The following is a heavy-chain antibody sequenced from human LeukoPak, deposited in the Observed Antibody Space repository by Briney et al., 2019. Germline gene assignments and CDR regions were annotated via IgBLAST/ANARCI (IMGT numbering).Heavy chain of an antibody. D-gene: IGHD4-17*01. V-gene: IGHV1-69*13. Sequence: SVKVSCKASGGTFSSYAISWVRQAPGQGLEWMGGIIPIFGTANYAQKFQGRVTITADESTSTAYMELRSLRSDDTAVYYCARRHDYGDYLDWGQGTLVTVSS. CDR1: GGTFSSYA. J-gene: IGHJ4*02. CDR3: ARRHDYGDYLD. CDR2: IIPIFGTA.